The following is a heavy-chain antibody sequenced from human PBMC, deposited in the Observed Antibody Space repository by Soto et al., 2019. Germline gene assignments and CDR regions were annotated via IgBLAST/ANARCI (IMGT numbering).Heavy chain of an antibody. CDR3: ARERGNGKAAAGYYYYGMDV. Sequence: SVKVSCKASGGTFSSYAISWVRQAPGQGLEWMGGIIPIFGTANYAQKFQGRVTITADESTSTVYMELSSLRSEDTAVYYCARERGNGKAAAGYYYYGMDVWGQGTTVTVSS. V-gene: IGHV1-69*13. D-gene: IGHD6-13*01. J-gene: IGHJ6*02. CDR1: GGTFSSYA. CDR2: IIPIFGTA.